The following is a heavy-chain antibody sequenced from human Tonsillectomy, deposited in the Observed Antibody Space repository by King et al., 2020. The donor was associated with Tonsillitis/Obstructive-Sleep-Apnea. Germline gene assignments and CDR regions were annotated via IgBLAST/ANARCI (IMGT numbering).Heavy chain of an antibody. CDR2: IRSKAYGGTT. CDR1: GFTFGDDA. D-gene: IGHD2-2*01. CDR3: SGGIVVVPAPSDDYYYGVDV. V-gene: IGHV3-49*04. J-gene: IGHJ6*02. Sequence: VQLVESGGGLVQPGRSLRLSCTASGFTFGDDAVSWVRQAPGKGLEWVGFIRSKAYGGTTEYAASVKGRFIISRDDSKSIAYLQMNSLKTEDTTVYYWSGGIVVVPAPSDDYYYGVDVWGQGTTVTVSS.